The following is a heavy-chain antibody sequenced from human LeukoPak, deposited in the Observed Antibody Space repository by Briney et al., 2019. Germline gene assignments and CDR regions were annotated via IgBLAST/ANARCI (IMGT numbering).Heavy chain of an antibody. CDR1: RFTFNNYG. D-gene: IGHD5-18*01. CDR3: AKAVVGYTYAFDS. V-gene: IGHV3-30*02. J-gene: IGHJ4*02. Sequence: PGGSLRPSCAASRFTFNNYGMHLVRQAPGKGLEWVAFIQYDGNSKYYIDSVKGRFSISRDNSKNTLYLQMNSLRPEDTAVYFCAKAVVGYTYAFDSWGQGTLVTVSS. CDR2: IQYDGNSK.